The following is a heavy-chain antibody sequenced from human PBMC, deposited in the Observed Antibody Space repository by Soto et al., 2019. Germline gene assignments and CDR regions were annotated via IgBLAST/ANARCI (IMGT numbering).Heavy chain of an antibody. CDR2: INHLETT. J-gene: IGHJ4*02. CDR1: GASITFGGYS. D-gene: IGHD1-26*01. V-gene: IGHV4-30-2*01. Sequence: SETLSLTCTVSGASITFGGYSWSWIRQTPGKGLEWIGYINHLETTFYNPSFECRLTLSIDRAKNQFSLKLHSMSAADRAVYFCARGGGSDSFDYWGQGSLVTVSS. CDR3: ARGGGSDSFDY.